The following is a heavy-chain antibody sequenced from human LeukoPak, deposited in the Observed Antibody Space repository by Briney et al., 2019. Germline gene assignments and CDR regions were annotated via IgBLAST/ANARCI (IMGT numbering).Heavy chain of an antibody. CDR3: ARVEYSSSSTIYYFDY. Sequence: GGSLRLSCAASGFTFSSYAMSWVRQAPGKGLEWVSAISGSGGSTYHADSVKGRFTISRDNSKNTLYLQMNSLRAEDTAVYYCARVEYSSSSTIYYFDYWGQGTLVTVSS. V-gene: IGHV3-23*01. CDR1: GFTFSSYA. CDR2: ISGSGGST. D-gene: IGHD6-6*01. J-gene: IGHJ4*02.